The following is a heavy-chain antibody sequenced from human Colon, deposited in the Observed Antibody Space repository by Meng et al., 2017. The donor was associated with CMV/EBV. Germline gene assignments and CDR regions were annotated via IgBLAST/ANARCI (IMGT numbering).Heavy chain of an antibody. CDR3: AKGIINSGPVRFDY. CDR2: ITGSGSST. V-gene: IGHV3-23*01. D-gene: IGHD5-12*01. Sequence: ASGFTFSNYAMSWVRQAPGRGLEWVSTITGSGSSTYYADSVKGRFSISRDNSKSTLYVQMNSLRAEGTAVYYCAKGIINSGPVRFDYWGQGTLVTVSS. CDR1: GFTFSNYA. J-gene: IGHJ4*02.